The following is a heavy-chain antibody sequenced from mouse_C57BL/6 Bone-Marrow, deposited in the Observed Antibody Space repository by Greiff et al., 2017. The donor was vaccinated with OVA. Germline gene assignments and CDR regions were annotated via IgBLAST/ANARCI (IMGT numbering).Heavy chain of an antibody. CDR2: IWSGGST. CDR3: AKNLFYYAMDY. J-gene: IGHJ4*01. V-gene: IGHV2-5*01. Sequence: VQGVESGPGLVQPSQSLSITCTVSGFSLTSYGVHWVRQSPGKGLEWLGVIWSGGSTDYNAAFMSRLSITKDNSKSQVFFKMNSLQADDTAIYYCAKNLFYYAMDYWGQGTSVTVSS. D-gene: IGHD1-1*01. CDR1: GFSLTSYG.